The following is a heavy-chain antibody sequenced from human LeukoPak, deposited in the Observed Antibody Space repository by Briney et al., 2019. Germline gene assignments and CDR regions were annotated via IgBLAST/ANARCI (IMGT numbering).Heavy chain of an antibody. J-gene: IGHJ4*02. V-gene: IGHV3-66*01. CDR3: ARVTSSSSWYGLDY. D-gene: IGHD6-13*01. Sequence: GGSLRLSCAASGFTVSSNYMSWVRQAPGKGLEWVSVIYSGGSTYYADSVKGRFTISRDNSKNTLYLQMNSLRAEDTAVYYCARVTSSSSWYGLDYWGQGTLATVSS. CDR2: IYSGGST. CDR1: GFTVSSNY.